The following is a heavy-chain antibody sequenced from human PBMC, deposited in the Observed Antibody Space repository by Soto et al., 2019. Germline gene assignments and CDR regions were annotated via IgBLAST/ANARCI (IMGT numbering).Heavy chain of an antibody. J-gene: IGHJ5*02. CDR2: INHSGST. Sequence: SSETLSLTCAVYGGSFSGYYWSWIRQPPGKGLEWIGEINHSGSTNYNPSIKSRVTISVDTSKNQFSLKLSSVTAADTAVYYCARAAGQGDMVRGVITELRWFDPWGQGTLVTVSS. D-gene: IGHD3-10*01. CDR3: ARAAGQGDMVRGVITELRWFDP. CDR1: GGSFSGYY. V-gene: IGHV4-34*01.